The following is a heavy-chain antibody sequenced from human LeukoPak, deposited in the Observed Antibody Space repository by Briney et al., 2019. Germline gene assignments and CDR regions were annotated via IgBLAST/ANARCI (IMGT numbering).Heavy chain of an antibody. V-gene: IGHV3-7*05. CDR3: ARGSSSGRALFAY. J-gene: IGHJ4*02. D-gene: IGHD6-25*01. CDR2: IKQDGSEK. CDR1: RFTLNQPP. Sequence: GGSLKLPCEACRFTLNQPPKSRVRQAPGKGLEWVANIKQDGSEKYYVDSVKGRFTISRDNAKNSLYLQMNSLRSNDAAVYYCARGSSSGRALFAYWGQGTLVTVSS.